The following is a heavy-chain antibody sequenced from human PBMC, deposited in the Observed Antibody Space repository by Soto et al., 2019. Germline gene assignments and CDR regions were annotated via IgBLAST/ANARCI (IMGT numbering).Heavy chain of an antibody. J-gene: IGHJ5*02. CDR3: ARVSRTGEPPNRFDP. CDR2: IYHNGST. CDR1: EDSRNRGGYS. Sequence: PSGTLSLTCAVYEDSRNRGGYSCGGIRKPQRKDLEWIGYIYHNGSTYYNPSLKNRDNISVEKAKNKFSLSLTSVTAADTAVYYFARVSRTGEPPNRFDP. V-gene: IGHV4-30-2*01. D-gene: IGHD7-27*01.